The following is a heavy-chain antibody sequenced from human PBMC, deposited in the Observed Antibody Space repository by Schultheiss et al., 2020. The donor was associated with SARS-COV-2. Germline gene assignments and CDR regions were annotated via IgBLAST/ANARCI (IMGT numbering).Heavy chain of an antibody. J-gene: IGHJ4*02. V-gene: IGHV3-7*01. CDR3: ASGYSSSWYYY. D-gene: IGHD6-13*01. Sequence: GESLKISCVASGFTFSSYWMSWVRQAPGKGLEWVANIKQDGSEKYYVDSVKGRFTISRDNAKNSLYLQMNSLRAEDTAVYYCASGYSSSWYYYWGQGTLVTVSS. CDR2: IKQDGSEK. CDR1: GFTFSSYW.